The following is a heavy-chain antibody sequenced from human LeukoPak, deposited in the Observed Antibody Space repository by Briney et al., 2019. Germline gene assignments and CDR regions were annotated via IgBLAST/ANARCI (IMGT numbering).Heavy chain of an antibody. J-gene: IGHJ5*02. CDR2: IYHSGST. CDR3: ARIYYGDNWFDP. Sequence: PSETLSLTCTVSGYSISSGYYWAWIRQPPGKGLEWIGSIYHSGSTYYNPSLKSRVTISVDTSKNQFSLKLSSVTAADTAVYYCARIYYGDNWFDPWGQGTLVAVSS. CDR1: GYSISSGYY. V-gene: IGHV4-38-2*02. D-gene: IGHD3-10*01.